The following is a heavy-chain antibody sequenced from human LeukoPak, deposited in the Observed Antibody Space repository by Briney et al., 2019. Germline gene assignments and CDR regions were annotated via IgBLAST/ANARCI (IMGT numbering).Heavy chain of an antibody. CDR2: ISYDGNYK. J-gene: IGHJ4*02. V-gene: IGHV3-30-3*01. CDR3: ARERYGGNSDYFDY. Sequence: GRSLRLSCSASGFTFSTYAMHWVRQAPGKGLEWVTIISYDGNYKYYADSVKGRFTISRDNSKNTLFLQMNSLKAEDTAVYYCARERYGGNSDYFDYWGQGTLVTVSS. D-gene: IGHD4-23*01. CDR1: GFTFSTYA.